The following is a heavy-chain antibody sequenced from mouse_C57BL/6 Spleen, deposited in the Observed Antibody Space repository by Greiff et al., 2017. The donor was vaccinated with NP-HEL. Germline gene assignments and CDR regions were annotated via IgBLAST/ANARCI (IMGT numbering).Heavy chain of an antibody. CDR2: IDPSDSET. CDR1: GYTFTSYW. CDR3: ARFGYSNLWYFDV. Sequence: QVQLQQPGAELVRPGSSVKLSCKASGYTFTSYWMHWVKQRPIQGLEWIGNIDPSDSETHYNQKFKDKATLTVDKSSSTAYMQLSSLTSEDSAVYYCARFGYSNLWYFDVWGTGTTVTVSS. J-gene: IGHJ1*03. D-gene: IGHD2-5*01. V-gene: IGHV1-52*01.